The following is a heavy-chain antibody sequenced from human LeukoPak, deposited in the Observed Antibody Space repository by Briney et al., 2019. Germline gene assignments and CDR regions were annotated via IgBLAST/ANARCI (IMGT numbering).Heavy chain of an antibody. CDR1: GGSISSYY. CDR2: IYYSGST. V-gene: IGHV4-59*12. Sequence: TSETLSLTCTVSGGSISSYYWSWIRQPPGKGLEWIGYIYYSGSTNYNPSLKSRVTISVDTSKNQFSLKLSSVTAADTAVYYCARLRFLEWLLPEYYFDYWGQGTLVTVSS. CDR3: ARLRFLEWLLPEYYFDY. D-gene: IGHD3-3*01. J-gene: IGHJ4*02.